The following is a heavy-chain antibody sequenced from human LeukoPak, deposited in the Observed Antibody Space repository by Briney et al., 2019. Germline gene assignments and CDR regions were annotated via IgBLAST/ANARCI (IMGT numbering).Heavy chain of an antibody. CDR3: ARGSIAAAAADY. V-gene: IGHV4-59*12. CDR1: GGSISSYY. D-gene: IGHD6-13*01. J-gene: IGHJ4*02. Sequence: SETLSLTCTVSGGSISSYYWSWIRQPPGKGLEWIAYIHYSGSINYNPSLRSRVIILADTSKNQFSLKLSSVTAADTAVYYCARGSIAAAAADYWGQGTLVTVSS. CDR2: IHYSGSI.